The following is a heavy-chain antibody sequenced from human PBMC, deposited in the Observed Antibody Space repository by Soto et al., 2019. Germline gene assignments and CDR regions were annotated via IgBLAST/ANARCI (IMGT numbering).Heavy chain of an antibody. CDR3: ARSLGSSYTASYYYGLDS. CDR2: IYPGDSDT. D-gene: IGHD5-18*01. V-gene: IGHV5-51*01. CDR1: GYTFTTYW. J-gene: IGHJ6*02. Sequence: GXSLKISCKGSGYTFTTYWIGWVRQMPGKGLEWMGIIYPGDSDTRYSPSFQGRVTISADKSISTAYLQWSSLKASDTAMYYCARSLGSSYTASYYYGLDSRRQGTPVTVS.